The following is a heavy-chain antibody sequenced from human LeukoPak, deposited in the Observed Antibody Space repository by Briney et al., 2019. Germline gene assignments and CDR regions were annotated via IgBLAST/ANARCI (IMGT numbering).Heavy chain of an antibody. D-gene: IGHD6-13*01. Sequence: GGSLRLSCAASGFTFSDYYMSWIRQAPGRGLEWLSYISPSSDNTPYADSVKGRFTISRDNAKNSLYLQMNSLRAEDTALYYCARGTLKAAATDFDYWGQGTLVTVSS. CDR2: ISPSSDNT. J-gene: IGHJ4*02. CDR3: ARGTLKAAATDFDY. CDR1: GFTFSDYY. V-gene: IGHV3-11*05.